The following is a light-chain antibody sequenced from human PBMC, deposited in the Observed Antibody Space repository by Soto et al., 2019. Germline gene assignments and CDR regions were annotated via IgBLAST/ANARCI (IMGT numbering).Light chain of an antibody. Sequence: AIQMTQSPSSLSASVGDRVTITCRASQGIRNDLGWYQQKPGKAPKLLIYAASSLQSGVPSRFSGSGSGTDFTLTISSLQPEDFATYYCLQHYNYPPWTFGQGTKVEIK. CDR2: AAS. J-gene: IGKJ1*01. CDR3: LQHYNYPPWT. CDR1: QGIRND. V-gene: IGKV1-6*01.